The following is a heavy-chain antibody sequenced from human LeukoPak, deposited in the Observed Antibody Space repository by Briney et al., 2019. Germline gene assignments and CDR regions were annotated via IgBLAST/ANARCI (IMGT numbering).Heavy chain of an antibody. CDR2: ISGSGGST. CDR1: GLTFSRYA. V-gene: IGHV3-23*01. D-gene: IGHD3-22*01. CDR3: AKDRPYYYDSSGYYGY. Sequence: GGSLRLSCAASGLTFSRYAMSWVRQAPGKGLEWVSAISGSGGSTYYADSVKGRFTISRDNSKNTLYLQMTSLRAEDTALYYCAKDRPYYYDSSGYYGYWGQGTLVTVSS. J-gene: IGHJ4*02.